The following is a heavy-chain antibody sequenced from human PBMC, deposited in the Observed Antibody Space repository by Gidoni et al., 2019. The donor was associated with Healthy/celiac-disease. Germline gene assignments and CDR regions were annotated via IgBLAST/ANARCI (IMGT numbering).Heavy chain of an antibody. Sequence: EVQLVESGGVVVQPGGSLRLSCDASGFTFDDYTMHWVRQAPGKGLEWVSLISWDGGSTYYADSVKGRFTISRDNSKNSLYLQMNSLRTEDTALYYCAKAANNRVIGYYFDYWGQGTLVTVSS. V-gene: IGHV3-43*01. CDR1: GFTFDDYT. D-gene: IGHD2-21*01. CDR2: ISWDGGST. CDR3: AKAANNRVIGYYFDY. J-gene: IGHJ4*02.